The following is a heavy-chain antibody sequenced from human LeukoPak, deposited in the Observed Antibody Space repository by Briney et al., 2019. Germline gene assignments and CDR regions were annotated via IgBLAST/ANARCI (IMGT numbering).Heavy chain of an antibody. J-gene: IGHJ6*03. D-gene: IGHD3-10*01. CDR3: ARAPGSGSYFDYMDV. V-gene: IGHV3-21*01. CDR2: ISSSSSYI. CDR1: GFTFSSYS. Sequence: GGSLRLSCAASGFTFSSYSMNLVRQAPGKGLEWVSSISSSSSYIYYADSVKGRFTISRDNAKNSLYLQMNSLRAEDTAVYYCARAPGSGSYFDYMDVWDKGTTVTVSS.